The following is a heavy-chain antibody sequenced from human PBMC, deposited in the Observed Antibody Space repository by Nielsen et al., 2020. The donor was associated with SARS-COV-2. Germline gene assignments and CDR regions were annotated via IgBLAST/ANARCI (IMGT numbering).Heavy chain of an antibody. CDR3: ARGDIAVVPAAMFRGDDAFDI. CDR1: GGSLSSRNYY. Sequence: SETLSLTCTVSGGSLSSRNYYWGWIRQPPGKGLEWIGTIYYSGSVSYNPSLGSRVTISVDTSKKHFSLKLTSVTAADTAVYFCARGDIAVVPAAMFRGDDAFDIWSQGTRVRVSS. J-gene: IGHJ3*02. CDR2: IYYSGSV. D-gene: IGHD2-2*01. V-gene: IGHV4-39*02.